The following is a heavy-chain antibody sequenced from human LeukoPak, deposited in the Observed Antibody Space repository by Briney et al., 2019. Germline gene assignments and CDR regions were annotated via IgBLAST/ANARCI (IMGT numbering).Heavy chain of an antibody. D-gene: IGHD1-26*01. CDR3: TRFPSGELPPDY. Sequence: GGSLRLSCTASGFTFGDYAMSWVRQAPGKGLEWVGFIRSKAYGGTTEYAASVKGRFTISRDDSKSIAYLQMNSLKTEDTAVYYCTRFPSGELPPDYWGQGTLVTVSS. CDR2: IRSKAYGGTT. CDR1: GFTFGDYA. J-gene: IGHJ4*02. V-gene: IGHV3-49*04.